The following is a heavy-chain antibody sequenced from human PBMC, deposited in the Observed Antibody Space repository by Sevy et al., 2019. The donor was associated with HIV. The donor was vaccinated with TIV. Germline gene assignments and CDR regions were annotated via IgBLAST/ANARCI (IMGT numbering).Heavy chain of an antibody. D-gene: IGHD1-26*01. CDR3: TRGENNDEFFQY. J-gene: IGHJ1*01. CDR1: GFIFSNFA. V-gene: IGHV3-30*04. Sequence: GGSLRLSCAASGFIFSNFAMHWVRQAPGKGLEWLAVTSYDGGHKYYADSVKGRFTVSRDNSRNSLSLEMNSLRRDDTAVYYCTRGENNDEFFQYWGQGTLVTVSS. CDR2: TSYDGGHK.